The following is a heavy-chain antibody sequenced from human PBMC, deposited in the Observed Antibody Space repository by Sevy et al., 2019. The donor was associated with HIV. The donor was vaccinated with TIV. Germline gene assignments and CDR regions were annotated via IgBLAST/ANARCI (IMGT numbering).Heavy chain of an antibody. CDR1: GGSISSSSYY. V-gene: IGHV4-39*01. CDR3: ATDGVTTNYYYYGMDV. Sequence: SETLSLTCTVSGGSISSSSYYWGWIRQPPGKGLEWIGGIYYSGSTYYNPSLKSRVTLSADTSKNQFSLKLSSVTAADTAVYYCATDGVTTNYYYYGMDVWGQGTTVTVSS. J-gene: IGHJ6*02. D-gene: IGHD2-21*02. CDR2: IYYSGST.